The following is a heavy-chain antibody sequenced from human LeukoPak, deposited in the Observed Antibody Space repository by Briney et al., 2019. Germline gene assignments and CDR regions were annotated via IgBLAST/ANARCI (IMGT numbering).Heavy chain of an antibody. CDR3: ARDLPMVRGVNDY. D-gene: IGHD3-10*01. Sequence: GASVKVSCKASGYTFTGYYMHWVRQAPGQGLEWMGWINPNSGGTNYAQKFQGRVTMTRDTSISTAYMELSRLRSDDTAVHYCARDLPMVRGVNDYWGQGTLVTVSS. V-gene: IGHV1-2*02. CDR1: GYTFTGYY. CDR2: INPNSGGT. J-gene: IGHJ4*02.